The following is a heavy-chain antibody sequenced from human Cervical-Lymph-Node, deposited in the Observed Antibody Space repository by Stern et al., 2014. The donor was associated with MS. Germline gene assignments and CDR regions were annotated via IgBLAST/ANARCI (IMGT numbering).Heavy chain of an antibody. V-gene: IGHV3-33*01. CDR2: IWYDGSNK. CDR1: GFTFSSYG. Sequence: VQLVESGGGVVQPGRSLRLSCAASGFTFSSYGMHWVRQAPGNGLEWVAVIWYDGSNKYYAESVKGRFTIARDNSKNTLYLQMNSLRAEDTAVYYCARSSSPSPYYYYGMDVWGQGTTVTVSS. D-gene: IGHD6-13*01. CDR3: ARSSSPSPYYYYGMDV. J-gene: IGHJ6*02.